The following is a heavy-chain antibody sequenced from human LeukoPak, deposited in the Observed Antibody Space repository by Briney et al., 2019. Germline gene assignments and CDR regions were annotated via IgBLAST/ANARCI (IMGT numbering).Heavy chain of an antibody. CDR1: GYTFTSYG. J-gene: IGHJ5*02. D-gene: IGHD4-23*01. CDR2: IIPILGIA. Sequence: GASVKVSCKASGYTFTSYGISWVRQAPGQGLEWMGRIIPILGIANYAQKFQGRVTITADKSTSTAYMELSSLRSEDTAVYYCARDLLSNAYGGQNWFDPWGQGTLVTVSS. V-gene: IGHV1-69*04. CDR3: ARDLLSNAYGGQNWFDP.